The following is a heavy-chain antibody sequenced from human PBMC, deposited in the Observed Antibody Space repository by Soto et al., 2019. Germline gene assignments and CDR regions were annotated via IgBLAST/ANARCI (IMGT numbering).Heavy chain of an antibody. J-gene: IGHJ4*02. CDR3: AKGGRQWLVTSDFNY. Sequence: VQLVESGGGVVQPGRSLRLSCAASGFTFSDYAMHWVRQPPGKGMEWVAVVSHGGRNTHDADSVKGRFTISRDSSKNTVSLEMTSLLAEDTAVYYCAKGGRQWLVTSDFNYWAQGALVTVSS. CDR2: VSHGGRNT. D-gene: IGHD6-19*01. V-gene: IGHV3-30*18. CDR1: GFTFSDYA.